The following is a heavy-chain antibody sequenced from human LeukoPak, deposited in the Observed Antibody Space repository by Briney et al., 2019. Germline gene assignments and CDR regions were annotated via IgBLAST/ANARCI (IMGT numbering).Heavy chain of an antibody. D-gene: IGHD3-9*01. CDR3: ARDQAFDWFYYYYGMDV. CDR1: GFTFSNYA. V-gene: IGHV3-23*01. CDR2: IGSSVNNT. Sequence: GGSLRLSYAGSGFTFSNYALSWIRQAPGKGLEWVSSIGSSVNNTHYADSVKGRFTISRDNSKNTLYLQMNSLRAEDTAVYYCARDQAFDWFYYYYGMDVWGLGTTVIVSS. J-gene: IGHJ6*02.